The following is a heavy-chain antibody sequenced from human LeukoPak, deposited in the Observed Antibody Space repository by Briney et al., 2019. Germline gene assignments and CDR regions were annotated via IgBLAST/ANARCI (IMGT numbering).Heavy chain of an antibody. J-gene: IGHJ4*02. CDR2: INHSGST. CDR3: ARSSSWYHADFDY. Sequence: SETLSLTCAVYGGSFSGYYWSWIRQPPGKGLEWIGEINHSGSTNYNPSLKSRVTISVDTSKNQFSLKLSSVTAADTAVYYCARSSSWYHADFDYWGQGTLVTVSP. CDR1: GGSFSGYY. D-gene: IGHD6-13*01. V-gene: IGHV4-34*01.